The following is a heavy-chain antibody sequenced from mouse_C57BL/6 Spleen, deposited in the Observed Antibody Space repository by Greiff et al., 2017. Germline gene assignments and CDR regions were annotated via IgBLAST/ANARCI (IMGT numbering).Heavy chain of an antibody. CDR2: IYPRDGST. CDR3: ARGDYDYDEGAWFAY. V-gene: IGHV1-78*01. D-gene: IGHD2-4*01. CDR1: GYTFTDHT. Sequence: VKLQESDAELVKPGASVKISCKVSGYTFTDHTIHWMKQRPEQGLEWIGYIYPRDGSTKYNEKFKGKATLTADKSSSTAYMQLNSLTSEDSAVYFCARGDYDYDEGAWFAYWGQGTLVTVSA. J-gene: IGHJ3*01.